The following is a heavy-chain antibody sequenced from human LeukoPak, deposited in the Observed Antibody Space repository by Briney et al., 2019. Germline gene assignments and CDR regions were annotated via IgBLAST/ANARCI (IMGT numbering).Heavy chain of an antibody. CDR1: GFTFSSYA. CDR2: ISGSGGST. D-gene: IGHD3-10*01. Sequence: PGGSLRLSCAASGFTFSSYAMSWVRQAPGKGLEWVSAISGSGGSTYYTDSGKGRFTISRDNSKNTLYLQMNSLRAEDTAVYYCAKGLGSGSYYKIDCWGQGTLVTVSS. V-gene: IGHV3-23*01. CDR3: AKGLGSGSYYKIDC. J-gene: IGHJ4*02.